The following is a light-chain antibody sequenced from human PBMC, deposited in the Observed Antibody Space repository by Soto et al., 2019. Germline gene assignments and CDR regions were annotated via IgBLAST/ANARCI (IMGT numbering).Light chain of an antibody. CDR1: QGITSY. Sequence: IQLTQSPSSLSASVGDSVTITCRASQGITSYLAWYQQKPGKAPNLLIYGASTLQSGVPSRFSGSGSGTDFTLTISSLQPEDFATYYCQQFNNYPLTFGGGTKVDIK. CDR3: QQFNNYPLT. V-gene: IGKV1-9*01. CDR2: GAS. J-gene: IGKJ4*01.